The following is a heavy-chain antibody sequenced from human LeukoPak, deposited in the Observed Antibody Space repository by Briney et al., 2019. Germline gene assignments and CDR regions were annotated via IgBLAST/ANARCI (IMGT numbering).Heavy chain of an antibody. CDR1: GGSFSGYY. CDR3: ARVFSIRYYYGSWGRAVVAFDI. CDR2: INHSGST. Sequence: SETLSLTCAVYGGSFSGYYWSWIRQPPGKGLEWIGEINHSGSTNYNPSLKSRVTISVDTSKNQFSLKLSSVTAADTAVYYCARVFSIRYYYGSWGRAVVAFDIWGQGTMVTVSS. J-gene: IGHJ3*02. D-gene: IGHD3-10*01. V-gene: IGHV4-34*01.